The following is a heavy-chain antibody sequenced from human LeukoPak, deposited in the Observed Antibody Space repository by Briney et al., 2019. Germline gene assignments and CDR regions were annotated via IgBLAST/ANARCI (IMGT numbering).Heavy chain of an antibody. V-gene: IGHV3-74*01. D-gene: IGHD4-17*01. Sequence: EGSLRLSCAAPGFTFSSYWMHWVRQAPGKGLVWVSRINSDGSSTSYADSVKGRFTISRDNAKNTLYLQMNSLRAEDTALYYCARGGYGDYGDYWGQGTLVTVSS. J-gene: IGHJ4*02. CDR2: INSDGSST. CDR1: GFTFSSYW. CDR3: ARGGYGDYGDY.